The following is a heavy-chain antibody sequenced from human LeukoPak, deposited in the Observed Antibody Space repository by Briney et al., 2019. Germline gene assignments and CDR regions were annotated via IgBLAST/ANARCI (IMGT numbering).Heavy chain of an antibody. CDR1: GFAFSTYS. V-gene: IGHV3-21*01. CDR3: ARDYYGSETPH. Sequence: GGSLRLSCAASGFAFSTYSMNWVRQAPGKGLEWVSSISSSSSFIYYADSVKGRFTISRDNAKNSLYLQMNSLRVEDTAVYYCARDYYGSETPHWGQGTLVTVSS. D-gene: IGHD3-10*01. CDR2: ISSSSSFI. J-gene: IGHJ4*02.